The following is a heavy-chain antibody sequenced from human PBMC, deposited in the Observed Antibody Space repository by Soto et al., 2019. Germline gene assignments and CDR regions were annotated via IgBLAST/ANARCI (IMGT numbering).Heavy chain of an antibody. V-gene: IGHV3-33*01. CDR2: IWYDGSNK. J-gene: IGHJ6*02. Sequence: GGSLRLSCAASGFTFSSYGMHWVRQAPGKWLEWVAVIWYDGSNKYYADSVKGRFTISRDNSKNTLYLQMNSLRAEDTAVYYCARDRLPAEDIVVVPAAADYYYGMDVWGQGXTVTVSS. D-gene: IGHD2-2*01. CDR3: ARDRLPAEDIVVVPAAADYYYGMDV. CDR1: GFTFSSYG.